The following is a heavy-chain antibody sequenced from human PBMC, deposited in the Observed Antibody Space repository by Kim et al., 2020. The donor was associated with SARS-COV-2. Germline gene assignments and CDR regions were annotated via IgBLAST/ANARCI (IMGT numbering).Heavy chain of an antibody. CDR1: GGTFSSYA. CDR2: IIPILGIA. D-gene: IGHD2-2*01. V-gene: IGHV1-69*04. CDR3: AREIVVVPAADDYYYYYGMDV. J-gene: IGHJ6*02. Sequence: SVKVSCKASGGTFSSYAISWVRQAPGQGLEWMGRIIPILGIANYAHKFQGRVTITADKSTSTAYMELSSLRSEDTAVYYCAREIVVVPAADDYYYYYGMDVWGQGTTVTVSS.